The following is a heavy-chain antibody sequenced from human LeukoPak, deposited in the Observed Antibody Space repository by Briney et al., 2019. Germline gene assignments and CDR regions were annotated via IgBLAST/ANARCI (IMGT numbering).Heavy chain of an antibody. CDR1: GFTFSSYS. Sequence: SGGSLRLPCAASGFTFSSYSMNWVRQAPGKGLEWVAVISYDGSNKYYADSVKGRFTISRDNSKNTLYLQMNSLRAEDTAVYYCARDRWYYYDSSGYYILGPVDYWGQGTLVTVSS. J-gene: IGHJ4*02. CDR3: ARDRWYYYDSSGYYILGPVDY. CDR2: ISYDGSNK. V-gene: IGHV3-30*03. D-gene: IGHD3-22*01.